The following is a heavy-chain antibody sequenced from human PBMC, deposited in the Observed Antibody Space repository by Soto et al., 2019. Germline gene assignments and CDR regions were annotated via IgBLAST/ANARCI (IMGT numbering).Heavy chain of an antibody. CDR1: GFTFSNYA. J-gene: IGHJ4*02. Sequence: GVSLRLSCAASGFTFSNYAMNWVRQAPGKGLEWVSTISAGGGSTYYADSVKGRFTISRDNSKNTLWLQMNTLRAEDTAIYYCAKSSGYHCFEYWGQGTLVTVSS. CDR3: AKSSGYHCFEY. V-gene: IGHV3-23*01. D-gene: IGHD6-19*01. CDR2: ISAGGGST.